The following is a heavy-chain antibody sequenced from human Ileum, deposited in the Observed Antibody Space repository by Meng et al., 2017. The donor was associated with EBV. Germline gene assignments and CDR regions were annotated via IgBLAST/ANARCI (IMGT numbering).Heavy chain of an antibody. Sequence: VQLPAGGAGLLKPSETLSLTCAVYGGSFSGYYWSWIRQPPGKGLEWIGEINHSGSTNYNPSLKSRVTISVDTSKNQFSLKLSSVTAADTAVYYCARGRGYGDYGSLYWGQGTLVTVSS. CDR2: INHSGST. J-gene: IGHJ4*02. D-gene: IGHD4-17*01. CDR1: GGSFSGYY. V-gene: IGHV4-34*01. CDR3: ARGRGYGDYGSLY.